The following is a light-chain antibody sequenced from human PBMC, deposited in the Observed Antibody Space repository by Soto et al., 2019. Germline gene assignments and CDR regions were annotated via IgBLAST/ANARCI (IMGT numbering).Light chain of an antibody. CDR1: SSNIGSNT. Sequence: QLVLTQPPSASGTPGQRVTISCSGSSSNIGSNTVNWYQQLPGTAPKVLIYSNNQRPSGVPDRFSGSKSGTSASLAIGGLQSEDETDYYCAAWDDSLNGVIFGGGTKLTVL. V-gene: IGLV1-44*01. J-gene: IGLJ2*01. CDR2: SNN. CDR3: AAWDDSLNGVI.